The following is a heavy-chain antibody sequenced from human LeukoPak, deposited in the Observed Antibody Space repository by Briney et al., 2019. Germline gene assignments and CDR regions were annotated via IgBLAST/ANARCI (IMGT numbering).Heavy chain of an antibody. Sequence: GGSLRLSCAASEFAFSTYNMNWVRQAPGKGLEWVSYISTGSSTTYYADSVKGRFTISRDNVENSLYLQMNSLRDEDTAVYYCARVAAXYSVNXFDYXXXXTLVTVSS. CDR2: ISTGSSTT. V-gene: IGHV3-48*02. J-gene: IGHJ4*01. D-gene: IGHD6-25*01. CDR3: ARVAAXYSVNXFDY. CDR1: EFAFSTYN.